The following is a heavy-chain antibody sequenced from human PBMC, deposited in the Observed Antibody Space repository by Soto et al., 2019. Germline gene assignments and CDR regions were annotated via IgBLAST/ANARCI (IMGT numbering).Heavy chain of an antibody. D-gene: IGHD5-18*01. CDR2: MRANSGDT. V-gene: IGHV1-8*01. J-gene: IGHJ5*02. CDR1: GDTFTNFD. CDR3: ARYIYGQGFKA. Sequence: QVQLVQSGAEVKKPGASVKVSCKASGDTFTNFDLNWVRQATGQGLEWMGWMRANSGDTGHAQKFPGRVGMTRSTSISPAYMELSSLRAADTAVYYCARYIYGQGFKAWGQGTLVIVSS.